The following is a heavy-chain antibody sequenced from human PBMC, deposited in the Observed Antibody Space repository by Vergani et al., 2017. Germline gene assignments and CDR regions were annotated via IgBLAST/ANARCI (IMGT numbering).Heavy chain of an antibody. CDR1: GFTFSSYV. CDR3: ARQYDFWSGYYFDY. V-gene: IGHV3-33*01. D-gene: IGHD3-3*01. J-gene: IGHJ4*02. Sequence: QVQLVESGGGVVQPGRSLRLSCAASGFTFSSYVMHWVRQAPGKGLEWVAVIWYDGSNKYYADSVKGRFTISRDNSKNTLYLQMNSLRAEDTAVYYCARQYDFWSGYYFDYWGQGTLVTVSS. CDR2: IWYDGSNK.